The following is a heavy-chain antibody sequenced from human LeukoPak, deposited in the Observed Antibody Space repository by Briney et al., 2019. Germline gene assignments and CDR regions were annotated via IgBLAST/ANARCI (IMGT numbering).Heavy chain of an antibody. Sequence: HSGGSLRLSCAASGFTLNSYSMNWVRQAPGKGLEWVSYISSSSSTIYYADSVKGRFTISRDNAKNSLYLQMNSLRAEDTAVYYCARDAGYGYDRFDYWGQGTQVTVSS. J-gene: IGHJ4*02. CDR3: ARDAGYGYDRFDY. CDR2: ISSSSSTI. D-gene: IGHD5-18*01. V-gene: IGHV3-48*01. CDR1: GFTLNSYS.